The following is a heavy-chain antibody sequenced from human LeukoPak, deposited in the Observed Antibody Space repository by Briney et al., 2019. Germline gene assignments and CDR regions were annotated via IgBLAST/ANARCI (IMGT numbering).Heavy chain of an antibody. CDR2: IRDSGGEM. J-gene: IGHJ4*02. Sequence: PGGSLRLSCAASGFSFSLYPMNWVRQAPGKGLEWLSNIRDSGGEMYYADSVKGRFTITRDNAKNTLYLQMNGLRVGDTAVYFCARDHNWAFDFWGRGSLVTVSS. V-gene: IGHV3-48*01. CDR1: GFSFSLYP. D-gene: IGHD1-1*01. CDR3: ARDHNWAFDF.